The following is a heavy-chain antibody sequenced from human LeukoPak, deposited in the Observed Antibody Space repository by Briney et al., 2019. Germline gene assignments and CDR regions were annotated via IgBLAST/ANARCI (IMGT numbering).Heavy chain of an antibody. CDR2: INHSGST. CDR3: ARASSDRYYYGMDV. D-gene: IGHD2-15*01. V-gene: IGHV4-34*01. CDR1: GGSFSGDY. Sequence: SETLSLTCAVYGGSFSGDYWSWIRQPPGKGLDWIGEINHSGSTNYNPSLKSRVTISVDTSKNQFSLKLSSVTAADTAVYYCARASSDRYYYGMDVWGQGTTVTVSS. J-gene: IGHJ6*02.